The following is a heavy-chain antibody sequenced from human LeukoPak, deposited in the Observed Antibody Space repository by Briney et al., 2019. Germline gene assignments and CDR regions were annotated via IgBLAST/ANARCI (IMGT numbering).Heavy chain of an antibody. Sequence: ASVKVSRKASGYTFTSYGISWVRQAPGQGLEWMGWISAYNGNTNYAQKLQGRVTMTTDTSTSTAYMELRSLRSDDTAVYYCARDPQLAVAAAGRGWFDPWGQGTLVTVSS. CDR2: ISAYNGNT. CDR3: ARDPQLAVAAAGRGWFDP. J-gene: IGHJ5*02. V-gene: IGHV1-18*01. D-gene: IGHD6-13*01. CDR1: GYTFTSYG.